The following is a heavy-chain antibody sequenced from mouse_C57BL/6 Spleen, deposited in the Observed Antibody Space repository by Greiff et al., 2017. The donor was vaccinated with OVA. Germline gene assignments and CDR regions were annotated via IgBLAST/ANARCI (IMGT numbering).Heavy chain of an antibody. J-gene: IGHJ3*01. Sequence: VQLQQPGAELVKPGASVKLSCKASGYTFTSYWMQWVKQRPGQGLEWIGEIDPSDSYTNYNHKFKGKATLTVDTSSSTAYMQLSSLTSEDSADYYCAKSKCNYAWFAYWGQGTLVTVSA. CDR1: GYTFTSYW. V-gene: IGHV1-50*01. D-gene: IGHD2-1*01. CDR2: IDPSDSYT. CDR3: AKSKCNYAWFAY.